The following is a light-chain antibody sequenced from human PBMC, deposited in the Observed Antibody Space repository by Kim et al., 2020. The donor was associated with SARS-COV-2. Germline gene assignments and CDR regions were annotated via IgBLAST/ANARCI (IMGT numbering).Light chain of an antibody. CDR2: KAS. CDR1: QSISSW. CDR3: QQYNDYPLT. V-gene: IGKV1-5*03. Sequence: ASVGDRVTITCRASQSISSWFAWYQQKPGKAPKLLIYKASSLESGVPSRFSGSGSGTEFTLTISSLQPDDFATYYCQQYNDYPLTFGGGTKVDIK. J-gene: IGKJ4*01.